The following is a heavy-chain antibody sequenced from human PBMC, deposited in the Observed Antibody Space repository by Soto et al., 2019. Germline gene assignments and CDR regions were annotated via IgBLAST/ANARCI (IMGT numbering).Heavy chain of an antibody. Sequence: EVQLLESGGGLVQPGGSLRLSCAASGFTFSSYAMSWVRQAPGKGLEWVAAISGSGGSTYYADSVKGRFTISRDNSKNTLYQQMNSVRAEHTAVDYGAKDLWVGSYYYYGMDVWGQRTTVTVSS. V-gene: IGHV3-23*01. CDR1: GFTFSSYA. CDR3: AKDLWVGSYYYYGMDV. D-gene: IGHD1-26*01. J-gene: IGHJ6*02. CDR2: ISGSGGST.